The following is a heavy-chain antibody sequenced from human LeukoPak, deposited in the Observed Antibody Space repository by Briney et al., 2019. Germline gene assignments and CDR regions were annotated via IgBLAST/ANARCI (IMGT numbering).Heavy chain of an antibody. D-gene: IGHD1-7*01. CDR2: ISAYNGNT. J-gene: IGHJ5*02. CDR3: ASARGSYNWNYHWFDP. Sequence: GSSVKVSCKASGYSFTSYGISWVRQAPGQGREWMGWISAYNGNTNYAQKPQGRVTMTTDTSTSTAYMELRSLRSDDTAVYYCASARGSYNWNYHWFDPWGQGTLVTVSS. V-gene: IGHV1-18*01. CDR1: GYSFTSYG.